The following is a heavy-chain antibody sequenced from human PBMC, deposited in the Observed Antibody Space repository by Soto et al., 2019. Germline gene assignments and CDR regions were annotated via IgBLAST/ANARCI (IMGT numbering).Heavy chain of an antibody. J-gene: IGHJ6*02. Sequence: EVQVLESGGGLVQPGGSLRLSCAASGFIFSNYAMAWVRQCPGKGLEWVSSISNRGGSTYYADSVKGRFTISRDNSKNTVYLQMNSLRAEDTAVYYCAKDHGMDVWGQGATVTVSS. CDR3: AKDHGMDV. V-gene: IGHV3-23*01. CDR2: ISNRGGST. CDR1: GFIFSNYA.